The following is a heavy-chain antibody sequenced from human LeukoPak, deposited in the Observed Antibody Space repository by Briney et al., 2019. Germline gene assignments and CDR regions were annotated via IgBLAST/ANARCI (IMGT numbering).Heavy chain of an antibody. Sequence: PGGSLRLSCAASGFTFSSYWMHWVRQAPGKGLVWVSRINSDGSSTSYADSVKGRFTISRDNAKNSLYLQMNSLRAEDTAVYYCARVKRNDFWSGYSSGWFDPWGQGTLVTVSS. D-gene: IGHD3-3*01. CDR1: GFTFSSYW. V-gene: IGHV3-74*01. J-gene: IGHJ5*02. CDR2: INSDGSST. CDR3: ARVKRNDFWSGYSSGWFDP.